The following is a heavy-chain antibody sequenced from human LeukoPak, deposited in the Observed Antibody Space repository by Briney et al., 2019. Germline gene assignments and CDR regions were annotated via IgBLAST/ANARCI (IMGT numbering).Heavy chain of an antibody. CDR3: ARAITTYFDY. V-gene: IGHV3-33*01. CDR2: VWNDAINK. CDR1: GFTFTNYG. D-gene: IGHD3-22*01. Sequence: GGSLRLSCAASGFTFTNYGMHWVRQAPGKGLEWVAVVWNDAINKYYVDSVRGRFTISRDNSKNTVCLQMNSLRAEDSAVYYCARAITTYFDYWGQGTLVTVSS. J-gene: IGHJ4*02.